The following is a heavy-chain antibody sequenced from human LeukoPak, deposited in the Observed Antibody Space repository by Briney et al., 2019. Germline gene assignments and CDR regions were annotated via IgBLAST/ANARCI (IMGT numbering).Heavy chain of an antibody. D-gene: IGHD2-2*01. CDR2: IYASGSN. CDR3: ARMVPAGTHNY. V-gene: IGHV4-4*07. Sequence: MASETLSLTCTVSGGSVNSYYWSWIRQPAGKGLEWIGHIYASGSNDYNPSLKSRVTMSLDMAKNQFSLRLTSVTAADTAVYFCARMVPAGTHNYWGQGLLVTVSS. CDR1: GGSVNSYY. J-gene: IGHJ4*02.